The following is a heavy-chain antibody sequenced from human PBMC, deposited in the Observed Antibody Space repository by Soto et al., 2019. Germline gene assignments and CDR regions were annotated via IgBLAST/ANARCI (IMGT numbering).Heavy chain of an antibody. Sequence: ASVKVSCKASGYTFTSHYLHWVRQAPGQGLEWMGVINPSGGTTRYAQKFQGRVTMTRDTSTSTVYMELSSLRSEDTALYYCARDFGSGSHGPFDYWGQGTLVTVSS. J-gene: IGHJ4*02. CDR2: INPSGGTT. CDR3: ARDFGSGSHGPFDY. D-gene: IGHD1-26*01. CDR1: GYTFTSHY. V-gene: IGHV1-46*01.